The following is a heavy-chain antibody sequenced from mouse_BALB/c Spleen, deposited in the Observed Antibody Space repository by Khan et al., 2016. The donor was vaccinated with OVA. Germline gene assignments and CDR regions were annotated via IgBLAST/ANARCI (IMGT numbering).Heavy chain of an antibody. V-gene: IGHV1-77*01. CDR3: ARRNYFGYTFAY. J-gene: IGHJ3*01. Sequence: QVQLQQSGAELARPGASVKLSCKASGYTFTDYYINWVKQRTGQGLEWIGEISPGSGDTYYNEKFKGKATLTAAKSSSTVYMQLSSLTAEDSAVYFCARRNYFGYTFAYWGQGTLVTVSA. CDR1: GYTFTDYY. D-gene: IGHD1-2*01. CDR2: ISPGSGDT.